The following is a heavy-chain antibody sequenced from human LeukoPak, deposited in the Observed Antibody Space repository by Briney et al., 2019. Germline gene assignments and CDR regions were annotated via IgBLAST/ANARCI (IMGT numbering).Heavy chain of an antibody. CDR2: ISSSGSTI. CDR1: GSTFSSYE. J-gene: IGHJ5*02. D-gene: IGHD3-10*01. V-gene: IGHV3-48*03. Sequence: GGSLRLSCAASGSTFSSYEMNWVRQAPGKGLEWVSYISSSGSTIYYADSVKGRFTISRDNAKNSLYLQMNSLRAEDTAVYYCAREGWFGEFLWFDPWGQGTLVTVSS. CDR3: AREGWFGEFLWFDP.